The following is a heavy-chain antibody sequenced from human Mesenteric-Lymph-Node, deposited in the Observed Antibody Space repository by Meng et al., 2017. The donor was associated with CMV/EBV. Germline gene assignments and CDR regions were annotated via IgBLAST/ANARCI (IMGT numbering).Heavy chain of an antibody. CDR3: ARGDYDILTGSEGAAVY. D-gene: IGHD3-9*01. CDR1: YTFTSYD. CDR2: MNPNSGNT. Sequence: YTFTSYDINWVRQAAGQGLEWMGWMNPNSGNTGYAQKFQGRVTMTRNTSISTAYMELSSLRSEDTAVYYCARGDYDILTGSEGAAVYWGQGTLVTVSS. V-gene: IGHV1-8*01. J-gene: IGHJ4*02.